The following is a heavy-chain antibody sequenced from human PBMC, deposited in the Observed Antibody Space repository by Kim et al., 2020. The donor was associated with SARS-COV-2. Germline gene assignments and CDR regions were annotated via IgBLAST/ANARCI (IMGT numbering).Heavy chain of an antibody. V-gene: IGHV1-18*01. D-gene: IGHD6-13*01. Sequence: ASVKVSCKASGYTFTSYGISWVRQAPGQGLEWMGWISAYNGNTNYAQKLQGRVTMTTDTSTSTAYMELRSLRSDDTAVYYCARGSRIAAASPPPRSPDLIDPWGQGTLVTVSS. CDR2: ISAYNGNT. CDR1: GYTFTSYG. J-gene: IGHJ5*02. CDR3: ARGSRIAAASPPPRSPDLIDP.